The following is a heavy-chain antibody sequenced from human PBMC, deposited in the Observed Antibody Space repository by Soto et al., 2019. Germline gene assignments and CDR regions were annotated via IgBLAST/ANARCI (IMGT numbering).Heavy chain of an antibody. V-gene: IGHV3-23*01. CDR3: ATSVRQWLAPFDY. CDR2: ISGSGGST. D-gene: IGHD6-19*01. Sequence: EVQLLESGGGLVQPGGSLRLSCAASGFTFSSYAMSWVRQAPGKGLEWVSCISGSGGSTYYGDSVKGRFTISRDNSKNTLYLQMNSLRAEDTAVYYCATSVRQWLAPFDYWGQGTLVTVSS. CDR1: GFTFSSYA. J-gene: IGHJ4*02.